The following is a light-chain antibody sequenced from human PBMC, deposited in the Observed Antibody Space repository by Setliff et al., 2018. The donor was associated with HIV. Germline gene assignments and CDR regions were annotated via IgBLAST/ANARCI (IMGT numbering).Light chain of an antibody. Sequence: QSALTQPPSASGTPGQRVTISCSGSSSNIGSHTVNWYQQLPGTAPKLLIYSNNQRPSGVPDRFSGSKSGTSASLAISGLQSEDEADYYCAAWDDSLNTRNVVFGGGTKVTV. CDR3: AAWDDSLNTRNVV. CDR2: SNN. V-gene: IGLV1-44*01. CDR1: SSNIGSHT. J-gene: IGLJ2*01.